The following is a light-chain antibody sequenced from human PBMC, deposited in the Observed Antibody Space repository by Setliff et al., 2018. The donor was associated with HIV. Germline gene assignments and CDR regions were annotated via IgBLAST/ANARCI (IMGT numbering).Light chain of an antibody. J-gene: IGLJ1*01. Sequence: QSALTQPASVAGSPGQSITISCTGTSSDVGGYNYVSWYQQHPGKAPKLMTYDVSNRPSGVSNRFSGSKSDNTASLTISGLQAEDEADYYCSSYTSSHVFGTGTKVTVL. V-gene: IGLV2-14*03. CDR2: DVS. CDR1: SSDVGGYNY. CDR3: SSYTSSHV.